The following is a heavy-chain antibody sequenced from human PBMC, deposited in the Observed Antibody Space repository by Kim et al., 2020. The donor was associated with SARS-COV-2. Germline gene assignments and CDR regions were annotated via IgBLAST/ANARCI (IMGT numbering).Heavy chain of an antibody. J-gene: IGHJ4*02. D-gene: IGHD5-18*01. CDR3: ARGDTAVYYFDY. Sequence: NYNPSLKSRVTISVDTSKNQFSLKLSSVTAADTAVYYCARGDTAVYYFDYWGQGTLVTVSS. V-gene: IGHV4-34*01.